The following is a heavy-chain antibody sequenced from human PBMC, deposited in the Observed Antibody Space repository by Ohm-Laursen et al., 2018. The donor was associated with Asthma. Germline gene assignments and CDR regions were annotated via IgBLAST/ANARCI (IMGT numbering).Heavy chain of an antibody. Sequence: SLRLSCTASGFTFSSYGTHWVRQAPGKGLEWVAVIWYDGSNKYYADSVKGRFTISRDNSKNTLYLQMNSLRAEDTAVYYCARDKGLNRFYYDSSGYHYFDYWGQGTLVTVSS. J-gene: IGHJ4*02. CDR3: ARDKGLNRFYYDSSGYHYFDY. CDR2: IWYDGSNK. CDR1: GFTFSSYG. D-gene: IGHD3-22*01. V-gene: IGHV3-33*01.